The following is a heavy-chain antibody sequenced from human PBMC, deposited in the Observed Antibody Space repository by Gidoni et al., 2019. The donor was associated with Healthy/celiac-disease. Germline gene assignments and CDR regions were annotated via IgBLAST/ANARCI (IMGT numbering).Heavy chain of an antibody. CDR3: ARGLRYYYGSGSYPSLDY. CDR2: INHSGST. V-gene: IGHV4-34*01. CDR1: GGSFSGYY. J-gene: IGHJ4*02. Sequence: QVQLQQWGAGLLKPSETLSLTCAVYGGSFSGYYWSWIRQPPGKGLEWIGEINHSGSTNYNPSLKSRVTISVDTSKNQFSLKLSSVTAADTAVYYCARGLRYYYGSGSYPSLDYWGQGTLVTVSS. D-gene: IGHD3-10*01.